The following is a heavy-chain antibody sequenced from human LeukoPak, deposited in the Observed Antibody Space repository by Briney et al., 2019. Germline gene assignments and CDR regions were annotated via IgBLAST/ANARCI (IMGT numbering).Heavy chain of an antibody. Sequence: GASVKVSCKASGYTFTGYYMHWVRQAPGQGLEWMGWINPNSGGTNYAQKFQGRVTMTRDTSISTAYMELSRLRSDDTAVYYCARAGLRGATISGGFYFGYWGQGTLVTVSS. V-gene: IGHV1-2*02. CDR2: INPNSGGT. D-gene: IGHD5-24*01. CDR3: ARAGLRGATISGGFYFGY. J-gene: IGHJ4*02. CDR1: GYTFTGYY.